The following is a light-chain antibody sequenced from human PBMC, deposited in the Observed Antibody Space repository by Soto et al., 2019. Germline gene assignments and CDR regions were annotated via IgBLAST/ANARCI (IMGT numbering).Light chain of an antibody. Sequence: DIQMTQSPSSLSASVGARFTITCRASQRINNYLNWYQQKPGKAPKLLXYAASSLQSGVPSRFSGSGSGTDFTLTISSLQPEDFATYYCQQSYRTPRGLTFGGGTKVDIK. J-gene: IGKJ4*01. CDR2: AAS. CDR3: QQSYRTPRGLT. CDR1: QRINNY. V-gene: IGKV1-39*01.